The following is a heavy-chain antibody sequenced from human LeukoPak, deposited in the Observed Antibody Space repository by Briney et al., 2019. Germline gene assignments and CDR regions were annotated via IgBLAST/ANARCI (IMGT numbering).Heavy chain of an antibody. CDR1: GYTFTSYG. CDR3: ARDYHYYDSSGAFDY. CDR2: IIPIFGTA. J-gene: IGHJ4*02. V-gene: IGHV1-69*13. D-gene: IGHD3-22*01. Sequence: SVKVSCKASGYTFTSYGISWVRQAPGQGLEWMGGIIPIFGTANYAQKFQGRVTITADESTSTAYMELSSLRSEDTAVYYCARDYHYYDSSGAFDYWGQGTLVTVSS.